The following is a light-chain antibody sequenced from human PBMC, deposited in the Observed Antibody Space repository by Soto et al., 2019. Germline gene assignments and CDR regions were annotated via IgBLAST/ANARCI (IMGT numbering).Light chain of an antibody. J-gene: IGKJ5*01. CDR1: QSVSSN. Sequence: IVLTQSPATLSVSPGERATLSCRASQSVSSNLVWYQHKPGQAPRLLIYGASTRATGIPARFSGSGSGTEFTLTISSLQSEDFTVYYCQQYKNWPAITLGQGTRLEI. V-gene: IGKV3D-15*01. CDR3: QQYKNWPAIT. CDR2: GAS.